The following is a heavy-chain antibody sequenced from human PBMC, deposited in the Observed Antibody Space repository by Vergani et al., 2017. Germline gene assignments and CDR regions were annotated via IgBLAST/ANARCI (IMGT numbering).Heavy chain of an antibody. CDR3: ARGPYDFWSGYPDNYFDY. J-gene: IGHJ4*02. Sequence: QVQLVQSGAEVKKPGSSVKVSCKASGGTFSSYAISWVRQAPGQGLEWMGGIIPIFGTANYAQKFQGRVTSTADESTSTAYMELSSLRSEDTAVYYCARGPYDFWSGYPDNYFDYWGQGTLVTVSS. CDR2: IIPIFGTA. V-gene: IGHV1-69*01. D-gene: IGHD3-3*01. CDR1: GGTFSSYA.